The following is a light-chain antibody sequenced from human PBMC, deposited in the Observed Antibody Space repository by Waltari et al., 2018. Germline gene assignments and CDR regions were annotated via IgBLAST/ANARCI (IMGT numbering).Light chain of an antibody. CDR1: QYIRSW. Sequence: DIQMTQSPSSVSASVVDTVTITCRAVQYIRSWLAWYQQKPGKAPNFLIYDAVTLQSGVPARFSGSGSGTHFTLTITSLQPDDFATYYCQQTNTLPFTFGGGTKVELK. CDR3: QQTNTLPFT. V-gene: IGKV1D-12*01. J-gene: IGKJ4*01. CDR2: DAV.